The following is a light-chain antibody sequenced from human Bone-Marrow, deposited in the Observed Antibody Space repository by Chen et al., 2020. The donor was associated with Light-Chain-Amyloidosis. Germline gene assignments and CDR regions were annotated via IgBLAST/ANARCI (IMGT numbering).Light chain of an antibody. J-gene: IGLJ3*02. CDR2: DDS. CDR1: NIGSTR. CDR3: QVWDRRSDRPG. V-gene: IGLV3-21*02. Sequence: SSVLTQPSSVSVAPGQTARSACGGNNIGSTRVNWYQHTPGQAPLLVVYDDSDRPSGIPERLSGSNSGNTATLTSSRVEAGDEADYYCQVWDRRSDRPGFGGGTKVTVL.